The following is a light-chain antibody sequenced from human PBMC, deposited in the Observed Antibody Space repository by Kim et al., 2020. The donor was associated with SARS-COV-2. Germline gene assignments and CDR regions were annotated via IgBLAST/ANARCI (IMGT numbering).Light chain of an antibody. J-gene: IGKJ5*01. V-gene: IGKV3-15*01. Sequence: SPVTRATSSCGASQGVSSNSAWFQQKPGQAPRLLIYGASTRATGVPARFSGTGSGTEFTLTISSLQSEDFAVYYCQQYNNWPPVTFGQGTRLEIK. CDR2: GAS. CDR3: QQYNNWPPVT. CDR1: QGVSSN.